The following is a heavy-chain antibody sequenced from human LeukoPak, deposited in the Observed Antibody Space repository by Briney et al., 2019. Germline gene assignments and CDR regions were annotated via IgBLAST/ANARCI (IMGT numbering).Heavy chain of an antibody. D-gene: IGHD3-9*01. J-gene: IGHJ4*02. Sequence: ASVKVSYKASGYTFSGYYMHWVRQAPGQGLEWMGWINPKSGGTNEAQKFHDRVTMTRDTSIRTAYMEVSRLRSDDTAVYYCARSPDILTGENFDYWGRGTLVTVSS. CDR3: ARSPDILTGENFDY. CDR1: GYTFSGYY. CDR2: INPKSGGT. V-gene: IGHV1-2*02.